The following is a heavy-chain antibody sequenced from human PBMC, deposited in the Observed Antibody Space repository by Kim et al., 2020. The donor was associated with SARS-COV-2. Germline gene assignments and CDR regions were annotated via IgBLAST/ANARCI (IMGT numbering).Heavy chain of an antibody. D-gene: IGHD3-22*01. V-gene: IGHV3-33*06. Sequence: GGSLRLFCAAAGFSFSNYGMHWVRQAPGKGLEWVAVIWDDGSNEKYADSVKGRFTISRDNSKNRLYLQMNSLRAEDTAVYYCVKDASPVPMAMIDVCGFWGQGTMVTVSS. CDR1: GFSFSNYG. CDR3: VKDASPVPMAMIDVCGF. J-gene: IGHJ3*01. CDR2: IWDDGSNE.